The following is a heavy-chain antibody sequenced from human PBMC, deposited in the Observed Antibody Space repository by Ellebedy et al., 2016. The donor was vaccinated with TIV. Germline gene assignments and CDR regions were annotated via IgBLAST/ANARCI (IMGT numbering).Heavy chain of an antibody. Sequence: GGSLRLXXAASGFTFSSYAMHWVRQAPGKGLEWVAVISYDGSNKYYADSVKGRFTISRDNSKNTLYLQMNSLRAEDTAVYYCARVIGGYSSSWTSAGAFDIWGQGTMVTVSS. J-gene: IGHJ3*02. CDR3: ARVIGGYSSSWTSAGAFDI. CDR1: GFTFSSYA. V-gene: IGHV3-30-3*01. D-gene: IGHD6-13*01. CDR2: ISYDGSNK.